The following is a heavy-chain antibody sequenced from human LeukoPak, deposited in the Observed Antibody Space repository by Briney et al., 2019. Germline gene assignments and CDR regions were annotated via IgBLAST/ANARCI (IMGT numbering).Heavy chain of an antibody. D-gene: IGHD3-22*01. Sequence: KPSETLSLTFAVYGGSFNAYHWSWIRQPPGKGLEWIGQINHRASTNYNQSLKSRVTLSVDTSKNQFSLQLSSVPAADTAVYYCARVPSLYDSSGYTFYYYGMDVWGQGTTVTVSS. CDR2: INHRAST. J-gene: IGHJ6*02. CDR3: ARVPSLYDSSGYTFYYYGMDV. V-gene: IGHV4-34*01. CDR1: GGSFNAYH.